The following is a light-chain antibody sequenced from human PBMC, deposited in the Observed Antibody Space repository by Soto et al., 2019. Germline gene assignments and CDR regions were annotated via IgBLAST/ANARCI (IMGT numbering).Light chain of an antibody. CDR2: DVS. J-gene: IGLJ1*01. CDR3: SLYTSSSSSI. V-gene: IGLV2-14*01. CDR1: RTDVGGYNN. Sequence: QSVLTQPASVSGSPGQSITISCTASRTDVGGYNNVSWYQQHPGKAPKLMIYDVSNRPSGASNRFSGSTSGNTASLTISGLQAEDEADYFCSLYTSSSSSIFGSGTKATVL.